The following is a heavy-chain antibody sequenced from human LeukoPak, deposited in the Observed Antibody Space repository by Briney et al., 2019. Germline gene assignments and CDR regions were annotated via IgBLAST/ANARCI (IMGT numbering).Heavy chain of an antibody. CDR2: TYYRSKWYN. CDR3: ARSTVDTAMVRRNYYYYGIDY. J-gene: IGHJ6*02. Sequence: SQTLRLTCAISGDSVSSNSAAWNWIRQSPSRGLEWLGRTYYRSKWYNDYAVSVKSRITINPVTSKNQFSLQLNSVTPEDTAVYYCARSTVDTAMVRRNYYYYGIDYWGQGITVTVSS. V-gene: IGHV6-1*01. CDR1: GDSVSSNSAA. D-gene: IGHD5-18*01.